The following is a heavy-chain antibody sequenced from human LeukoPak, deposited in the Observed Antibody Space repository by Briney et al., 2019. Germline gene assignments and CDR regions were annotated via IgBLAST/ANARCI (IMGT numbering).Heavy chain of an antibody. CDR2: INPNSGGT. D-gene: IGHD3-22*01. J-gene: IGHJ4*02. CDR3: ATLNHDSSGYYFDY. V-gene: IGHV1-2*06. Sequence: ASVKVSCKASGYTFTGYYMHWVRQAPGQGLEWMGRINPNSGGTNYAQKFQGRVTMTRDTSISTAYMELSRLRSDDTAVYYCATLNHDSSGYYFDYWGPGTLVTVSS. CDR1: GYTFTGYY.